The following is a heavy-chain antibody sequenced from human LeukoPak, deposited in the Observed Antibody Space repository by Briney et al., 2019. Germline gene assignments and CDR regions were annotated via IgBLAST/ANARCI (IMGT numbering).Heavy chain of an antibody. V-gene: IGHV3-66*01. Sequence: GGSLRLSCAASGFTVSSNYMNWVRQAPGKGLEWVSVIYSGGSTYYADSVKGRFTISRDNSKNTLYLQMNSLRAEDTAVYYCASYPYYYGMDVWGQGTTVTVSS. J-gene: IGHJ6*02. CDR3: ASYPYYYGMDV. CDR2: IYSGGST. CDR1: GFTVSSNY.